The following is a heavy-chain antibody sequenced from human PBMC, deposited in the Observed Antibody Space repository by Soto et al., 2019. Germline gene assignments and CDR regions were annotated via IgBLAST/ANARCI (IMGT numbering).Heavy chain of an antibody. D-gene: IGHD1-1*01. CDR3: AKGTFSGPLDY. J-gene: IGHJ4*02. Sequence: GGYLRLSCAASGFTFDDYTMHWVRQAPGKGLEWVSLISWDGGSTYYADSVKGRFTISRDNSKNSLYLQMNSLRTEDTALYYCAKGTFSGPLDYWGQGTLVTVSS. CDR1: GFTFDDYT. CDR2: ISWDGGST. V-gene: IGHV3-43*01.